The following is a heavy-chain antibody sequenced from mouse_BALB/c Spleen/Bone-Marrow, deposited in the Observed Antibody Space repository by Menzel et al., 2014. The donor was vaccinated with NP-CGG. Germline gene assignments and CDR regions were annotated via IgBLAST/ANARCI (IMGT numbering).Heavy chain of an antibody. CDR2: IYYSGTI. CDR1: GISITTGNYR. J-gene: IGHJ2*01. CDR3: ASYGNYFDY. Sequence: EVKLVESGPGLVKPSQTVSLTCTVTGISITTGNYRWSWIRQFPGNKLEWIGYIYYSGTITYNPSLTSRTTITRDTSKNQFFLEMNPLTAEDTATYYCASYGNYFDYWGQGTTLTVSS. V-gene: IGHV3-5*02. D-gene: IGHD2-1*01.